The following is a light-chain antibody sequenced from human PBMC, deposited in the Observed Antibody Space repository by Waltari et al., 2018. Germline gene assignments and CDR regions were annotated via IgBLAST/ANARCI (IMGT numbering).Light chain of an antibody. CDR2: SLS. V-gene: IGKV2-40*01. CDR1: QSLLTSDDGFTY. Sequence: DIVMTQTPLSLPVTPGEPASLSCASSQSLLTSDDGFTYLDWFLQKPGQSPQLLIYSLSYRASGVPDRFSGSGSGTDFTLTISSLQPEDFATYYCQQSYSTPLTFGGGTKVEIK. J-gene: IGKJ4*01. CDR3: QQSYSTPLT.